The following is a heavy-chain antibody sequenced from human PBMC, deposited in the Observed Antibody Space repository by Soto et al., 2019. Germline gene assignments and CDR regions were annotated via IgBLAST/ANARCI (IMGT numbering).Heavy chain of an antibody. Sequence: PGGSLRLSCAASGFTFSSFALSWVRQAPGKGLEWVSAISGSGDGTDYADSVKGRFTISRDNSKNMLYLQMNSLRAEDTAVYYCAGPGYSSQDYWGQGALVTVSS. J-gene: IGHJ4*02. CDR3: AGPGYSSQDY. V-gene: IGHV3-23*01. CDR2: ISGSGDGT. CDR1: GFTFSSFA. D-gene: IGHD5-18*01.